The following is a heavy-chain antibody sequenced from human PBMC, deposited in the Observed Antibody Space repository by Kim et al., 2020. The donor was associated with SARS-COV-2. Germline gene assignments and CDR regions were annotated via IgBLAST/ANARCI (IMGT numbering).Heavy chain of an antibody. J-gene: IGHJ4*01. CDR2: FFYGGST. V-gene: IGHV4-39*01. D-gene: IGHD4-17*01. CDR3: ATATTTVATSN. Sequence: SETLSLTCAVYDVSISSCTHYWVWIRQPPGPGLEWIGCFFYGGSTYYNPSLKSRLSISEDTSKNQFSLRLNSVTAADTAVYYCATATTTVATSNWGQGTLVTVSS. CDR1: DVSISSCTHY.